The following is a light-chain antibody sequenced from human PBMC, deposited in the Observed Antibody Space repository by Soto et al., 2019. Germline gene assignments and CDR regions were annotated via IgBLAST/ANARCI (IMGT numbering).Light chain of an antibody. CDR1: SSDVGGYNY. V-gene: IGLV2-14*01. Sequence: QSVLTQPASVSGSPGQSITISCTGTSSDVGGYNYVSWYQQHPGKAPKLMIYDVSNRPSGVSNRFSGSKSGNTASLTISALQPEDEADYYCSSYTSGNTLEVFRTGTKVXVL. CDR3: SSYTSGNTLEV. J-gene: IGLJ1*01. CDR2: DVS.